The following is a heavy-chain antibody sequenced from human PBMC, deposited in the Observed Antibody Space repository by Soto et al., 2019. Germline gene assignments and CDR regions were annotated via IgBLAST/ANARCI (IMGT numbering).Heavy chain of an antibody. CDR2: IIPIFGTA. CDR3: ARNLYDFWSGYPDSYYYYGMDV. J-gene: IGHJ6*02. V-gene: IGHV1-69*01. D-gene: IGHD3-3*01. Sequence: QVQLVQSGAEVKKPGSSVKVSCKASGGTFSSYAISWVRQAPGQGLEWMGGIIPIFGTANYAQKFQGRVTIPADESTSTAYMELSSLRSEDTAVYYCARNLYDFWSGYPDSYYYYGMDVWGQGTTVTVSS. CDR1: GGTFSSYA.